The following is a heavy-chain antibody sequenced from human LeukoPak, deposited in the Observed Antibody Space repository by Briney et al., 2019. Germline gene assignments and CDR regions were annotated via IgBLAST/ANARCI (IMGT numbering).Heavy chain of an antibody. D-gene: IGHD4-17*01. CDR2: INHSGST. CDR1: GGSLSDYY. Sequence: SETLSLTCAVYGGSLSDYYWSWVRQPPGQGLEWIGEINHSGSTNYNPSLESRVTISVDTSRNQFSLKLSSVTAADTAVYYCARPSPYGFLPSYYFDYWGQGTLVTVSS. CDR3: ARPSPYGFLPSYYFDY. V-gene: IGHV4-34*01. J-gene: IGHJ4*02.